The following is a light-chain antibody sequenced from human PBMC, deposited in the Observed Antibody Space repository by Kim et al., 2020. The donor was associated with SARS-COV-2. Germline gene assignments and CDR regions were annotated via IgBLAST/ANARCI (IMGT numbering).Light chain of an antibody. J-gene: IGKJ1*01. Sequence: ASTGDRVTITCRASQGISSYLAWYQQKPGKAPKLLIYAASTLQSGVPSRFSGSGSGTDFTLTISCLQSEDFATYYCQQYYSYPPTFGQGTKVEIK. V-gene: IGKV1-8*01. CDR3: QQYYSYPPT. CDR1: QGISSY. CDR2: AAS.